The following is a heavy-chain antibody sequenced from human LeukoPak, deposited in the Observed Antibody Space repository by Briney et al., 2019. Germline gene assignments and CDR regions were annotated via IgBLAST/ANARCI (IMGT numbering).Heavy chain of an antibody. Sequence: SETLSLTCTVSGGSISSYYWSWIRQPPGKGLEWIGYIYYSGSTNYNPSHKNRVTISVDTSKNQFSLKLSSVTAADTAVYYCARVVGGSTYYFDYWGQGTLVTVSS. CDR2: IYYSGST. V-gene: IGHV4-59*01. CDR3: ARVVGGSTYYFDY. D-gene: IGHD3-10*01. CDR1: GGSISSYY. J-gene: IGHJ4*02.